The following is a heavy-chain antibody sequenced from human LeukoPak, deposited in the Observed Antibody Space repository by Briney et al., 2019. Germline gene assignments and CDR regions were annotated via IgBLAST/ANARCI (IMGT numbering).Heavy chain of an antibody. D-gene: IGHD3-3*01. CDR1: GFTFSYYY. V-gene: IGHV3-11*04. CDR3: ARAQTREYYDFWSGYYPDY. Sequence: GGSLRLSCAASGFTFSYYYMSWIRQAPGKGLEWVSYISSSGSTIYYADSVKGRFTISRDNAKNSLYLQMNSLRAEDTAVYYCARAQTREYYDFWSGYYPDYWGQGTLVTVSS. J-gene: IGHJ4*02. CDR2: ISSSGSTI.